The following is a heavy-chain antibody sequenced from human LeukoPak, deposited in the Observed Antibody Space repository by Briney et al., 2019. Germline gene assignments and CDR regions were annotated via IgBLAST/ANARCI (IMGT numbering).Heavy chain of an antibody. D-gene: IGHD3-10*01. Sequence: GGSLRLSCLTSGLTLSTNAMSWVRQAPGKGLEWISGISGSGASTYYADSVKGRFTISRDNSKNTLYLQMNNLRAEDTAVYYCAKRAYGSDAFDIWGQGTMVTVSS. V-gene: IGHV3-23*01. J-gene: IGHJ3*02. CDR2: ISGSGAST. CDR3: AKRAYGSDAFDI. CDR1: GLTLSTNA.